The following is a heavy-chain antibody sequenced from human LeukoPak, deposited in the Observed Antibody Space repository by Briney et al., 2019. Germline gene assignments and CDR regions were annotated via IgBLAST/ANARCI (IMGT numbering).Heavy chain of an antibody. CDR2: INHSGST. D-gene: IGHD3-10*01. V-gene: IGHV4-34*01. Sequence: SETLSLTCAVYGGSFSGYYWSWIRQPPGKGLEWIGEINHSGSTNYNPSLKSRVTISVDTSKNQFSLKLSSVTAADTAVYYCARVLGYYGSGSYLGKDYWGQGTLVTVSS. J-gene: IGHJ4*02. CDR3: ARVLGYYGSGSYLGKDY. CDR1: GGSFSGYY.